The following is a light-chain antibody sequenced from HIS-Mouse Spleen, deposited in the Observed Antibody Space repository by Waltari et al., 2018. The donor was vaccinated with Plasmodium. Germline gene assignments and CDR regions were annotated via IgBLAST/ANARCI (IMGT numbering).Light chain of an antibody. CDR1: ALPTQY. CDR2: KDS. CDR3: QSADSSGTYV. V-gene: IGLV3-25*03. J-gene: IGLJ1*01. Sequence: SYELTQPSSVSASPGQTPRITCSGDALPTQYAYWYQQKPGPAPVLMISKDSERPSGIPERYSGSSPGTTVTLTISGVQAEDEADYYCQSADSSGTYVFGTGTKVTVL.